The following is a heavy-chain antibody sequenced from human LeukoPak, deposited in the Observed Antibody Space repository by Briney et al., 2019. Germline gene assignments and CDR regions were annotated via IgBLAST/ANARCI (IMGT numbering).Heavy chain of an antibody. CDR3: ARVSGSYFDY. J-gene: IGHJ4*02. D-gene: IGHD1-26*01. CDR1: GGSISTYY. CDR2: ISDSGST. V-gene: IGHV4-59*12. Sequence: SETLSLTCTVSGGSISTYYWSWIRQPPGKGLEWIGYISDSGSTNYNPSLKSRVTISVDKSKNQFSLKLSSVTAADTAVYYCARVSGSYFDYWGQGTLVTVSS.